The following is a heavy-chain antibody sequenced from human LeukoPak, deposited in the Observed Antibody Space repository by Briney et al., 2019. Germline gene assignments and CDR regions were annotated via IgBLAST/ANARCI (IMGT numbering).Heavy chain of an antibody. V-gene: IGHV1-2*02. CDR1: GYIFTDYY. CDR2: INPNNGDT. CDR3: ARDHRYNWIELDY. J-gene: IGHJ4*02. D-gene: IGHD1-1*01. Sequence: ASVKVSCKASGYIFTDYYLHWVRRAPGQGLEWMGWINPNNGDTLYAQKFQGRVTMTRDTSISTAYMELSGLRYDDTAVYYCARDHRYNWIELDYWGEGTLVTVSS.